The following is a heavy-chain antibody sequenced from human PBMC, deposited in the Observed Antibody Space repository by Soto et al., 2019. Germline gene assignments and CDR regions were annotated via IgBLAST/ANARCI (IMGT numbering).Heavy chain of an antibody. J-gene: IGHJ3*02. CDR3: AGAWLPNDAFDI. Sequence: EVQLVESGGGLVQPGGSLRLSCAASGSTFSSYSMNWVRQAPGKGLEWVSYISSSSSTIYYADSVKGRFTISRDNAKNSLYLQMNSLRDEDTAVYYCAGAWLPNDAFDIWGQGTMVTVSS. V-gene: IGHV3-48*02. CDR1: GSTFSSYS. CDR2: ISSSSSTI. D-gene: IGHD3-22*01.